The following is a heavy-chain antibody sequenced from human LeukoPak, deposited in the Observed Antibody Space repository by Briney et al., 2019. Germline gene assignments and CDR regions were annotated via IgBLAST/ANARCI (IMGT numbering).Heavy chain of an antibody. CDR2: ISSSSSYI. D-gene: IGHD3-22*01. CDR1: GFTFSSYS. Sequence: GGSLRLSCAASGFTFSSYSMNWVRQAPGKGLEWVSSISSSSSYIYYADSVKGRFTISRDNAKNTLYLQMNSLRAEDTAVYYCAKCLHSSGYPPFDYWGQGTLVTVSS. CDR3: AKCLHSSGYPPFDY. J-gene: IGHJ4*02. V-gene: IGHV3-21*01.